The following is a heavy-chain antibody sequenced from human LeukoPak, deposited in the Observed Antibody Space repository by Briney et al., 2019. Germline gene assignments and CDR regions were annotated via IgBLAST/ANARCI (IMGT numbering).Heavy chain of an antibody. CDR3: AKSALYPHDYVWGSYRYLGYYFDY. V-gene: IGHV3-23*01. CDR1: GFTFSSYA. J-gene: IGHJ4*02. D-gene: IGHD3-16*02. CDR2: ISGSGGST. Sequence: PGGSLRLSCAASGFTFSSYAMSWVRQAPGKGLEWVSAISGSGGSTYYADSVKGRFTISRDNSKNTLYLQMNSLRAEDTAVYYCAKSALYPHDYVWGSYRYLGYYFDYWGQGTLVTVSS.